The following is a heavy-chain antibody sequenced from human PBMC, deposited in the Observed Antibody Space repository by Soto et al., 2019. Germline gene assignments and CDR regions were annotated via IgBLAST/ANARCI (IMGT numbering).Heavy chain of an antibody. CDR1: GFTFSSYA. J-gene: IGHJ4*02. Sequence: QVQLVESGGGVVQPGRSLRLSCAASGFTFSSYAMHWVRQAPGKGLEWVAVISYDGSNKYYADSVKGRFTISRDNSKNTLYLQMNSLRAEDAAVYLGARAYAGDYFDYWGPGTLVTVSS. V-gene: IGHV3-30-3*01. CDR2: ISYDGSNK. D-gene: IGHD3-16*01. CDR3: ARAYAGDYFDY.